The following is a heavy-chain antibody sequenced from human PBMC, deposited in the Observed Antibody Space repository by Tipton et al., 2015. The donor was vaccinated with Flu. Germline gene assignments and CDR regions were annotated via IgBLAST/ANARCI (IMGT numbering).Heavy chain of an antibody. J-gene: IGHJ6*02. CDR3: AKGAAIANLYYYGLDV. CDR2: IWYDGSNK. V-gene: IGHV3-33*06. D-gene: IGHD2-21*01. Sequence: SGFTFSSYAMHWVRQAPGKGLEWVAVIWYDGSNKYYADSVKGRFTISRDNSKNTLFLQMNSLRVEDTAVYYCAKGAAIANLYYYGLDVWGQGTTVTVSS. CDR1: GFTFSSYA.